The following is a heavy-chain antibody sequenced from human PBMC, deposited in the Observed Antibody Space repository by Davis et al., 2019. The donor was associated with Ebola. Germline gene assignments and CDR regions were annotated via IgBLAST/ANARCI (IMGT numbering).Heavy chain of an antibody. CDR1: GFTFSGSA. CDR2: IRSKANSCAT. CDR3: TSTTGTNDY. D-gene: IGHD1-1*01. J-gene: IGHJ4*02. V-gene: IGHV3-73*01. Sequence: GESLKISCAASGFTFSGSAMHWVRQASGKGLEWVGRIRSKANSCATAYAASVKGRFTISRDDSKNTAYLQMNSLKTEDTAVYYCTSTTGTNDYWGQGTLVTVSS.